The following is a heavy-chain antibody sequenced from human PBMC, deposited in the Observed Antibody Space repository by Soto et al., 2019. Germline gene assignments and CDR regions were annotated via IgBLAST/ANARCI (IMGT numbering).Heavy chain of an antibody. CDR3: ARHFSGSYYDVY. CDR2: ITYSGST. D-gene: IGHD1-26*01. CDR1: GGSFSGYY. J-gene: IGHJ4*02. V-gene: IGHV4-34*01. Sequence: QVQLQQWGAGLLKPSETLSLTCGVYGGSFSGYYWSWFRQPPGKGLEWIGEITYSGSTTYNPSLKSRVTISVDTSKNQFSLRLSSVTAADTAVYYCARHFSGSYYDVYWGQGSLVTVSS.